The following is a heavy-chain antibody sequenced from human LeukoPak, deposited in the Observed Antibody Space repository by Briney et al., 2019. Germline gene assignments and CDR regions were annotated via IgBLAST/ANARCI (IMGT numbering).Heavy chain of an antibody. CDR3: ANGGYSLIDY. Sequence: GGSLRLSCAASGFTFSSYAMHWVRQAPGKGLEWVAVISYDGSNKYYADSVKGRFTISRDNSKNTLYLQMNSLRAEDTAVYYCANGGYSLIDYWGQGTLVTVAS. V-gene: IGHV3-30-3*01. CDR2: ISYDGSNK. D-gene: IGHD2-21*02. CDR1: GFTFSSYA. J-gene: IGHJ4*02.